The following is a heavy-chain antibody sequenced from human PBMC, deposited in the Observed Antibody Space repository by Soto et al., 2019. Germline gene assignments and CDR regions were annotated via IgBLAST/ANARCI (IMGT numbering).Heavy chain of an antibody. J-gene: IGHJ6*02. CDR2: IVVGSGNT. V-gene: IGHV1-58*02. Sequence: QMQLVQSGPEVKKPGTSVKVSCKASGFTFTSSAMQWVRQARGQRLEWIGWIVVGSGNTNYAQKFQERVTITRDMSTSTDYMELSSLRSEDTAVYYCAAGPENFYGDYVREDYYYGMDVWGQGTTVTVSS. CDR1: GFTFTSSA. D-gene: IGHD4-17*01. CDR3: AAGPENFYGDYVREDYYYGMDV.